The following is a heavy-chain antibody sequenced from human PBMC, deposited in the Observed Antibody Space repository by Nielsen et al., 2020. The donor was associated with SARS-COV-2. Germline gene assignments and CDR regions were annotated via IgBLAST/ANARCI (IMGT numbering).Heavy chain of an antibody. V-gene: IGHV1-46*01. Sequence: ASVKVSCKASGYTFTSYYMHWVRQAPGQGLEWMGIINPSGGSTSYAQKSQGRVTMTRDTSTSTVYMELSSLRSEDTAVYYCARGVVVVPAGAYYYYYYMDVWGKGTTVTVSS. CDR1: GYTFTSYY. D-gene: IGHD2-2*01. CDR3: ARGVVVVPAGAYYYYYYMDV. J-gene: IGHJ6*03. CDR2: INPSGGST.